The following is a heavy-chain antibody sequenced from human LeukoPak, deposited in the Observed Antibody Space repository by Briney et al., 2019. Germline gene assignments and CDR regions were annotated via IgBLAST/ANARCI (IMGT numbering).Heavy chain of an antibody. Sequence: ASVKVSCKASGYTFTGYYMHWVRQAPGQGLEWMGRINPNSGDTNYAQKFQGRVTMTRDTSITTAYMELSRLRSDDTAVYYCARAESSNWDAKYYFDYWGQETLVTVSS. J-gene: IGHJ4*02. CDR2: INPNSGDT. CDR3: ARAESSNWDAKYYFDY. D-gene: IGHD4-11*01. CDR1: GYTFTGYY. V-gene: IGHV1-2*06.